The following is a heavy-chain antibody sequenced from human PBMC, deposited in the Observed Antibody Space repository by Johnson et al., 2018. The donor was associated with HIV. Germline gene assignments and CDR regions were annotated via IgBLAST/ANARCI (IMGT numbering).Heavy chain of an antibody. D-gene: IGHD1-26*01. J-gene: IGHJ3*02. CDR3: TRVREYSGSLGAFHI. CDR1: GFTLTDHY. V-gene: IGHV3-72*01. Sequence: EKLVESGGDLVQPGGSLRLSCAASGFTLTDHYMDWVRQAPGKGLEWVGRTRNKANSYTTEYAASVKGRFTISRDASKNSMYMQMNSLKTEDTAVYYCTRVREYSGSLGAFHIWGQGTLVSVSS. CDR2: TRNKANSYTT.